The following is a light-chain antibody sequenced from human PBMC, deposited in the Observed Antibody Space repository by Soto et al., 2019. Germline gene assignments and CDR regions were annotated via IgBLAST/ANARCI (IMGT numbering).Light chain of an antibody. Sequence: EIEMTQSPATLSVSPGERATLSCRASKSVSSNLAWYQQKPGQTPRLLIYGASTRAAGIPDRFSGSGSGTDFTLTISRLEPEDFAVYYCQQYGDSPLTFGQGTNVEI. V-gene: IGKV3-20*01. CDR2: GAS. J-gene: IGKJ1*01. CDR3: QQYGDSPLT. CDR1: KSVSSN.